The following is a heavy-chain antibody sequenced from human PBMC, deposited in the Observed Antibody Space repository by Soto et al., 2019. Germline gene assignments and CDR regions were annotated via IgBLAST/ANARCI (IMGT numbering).Heavy chain of an antibody. J-gene: IGHJ4*02. Sequence: SETLSLTCAVYGGSFSGYYWTWIRQPPGKGLEWIGEINHRGSTNYKPSLRSRVTLSVDTSKNQLSLKVNSVTAADTAVYYCARGRTLITGTSLDYWGQGTLVTVSS. V-gene: IGHV4-34*01. CDR2: INHRGST. CDR1: GGSFSGYY. CDR3: ARGRTLITGTSLDY. D-gene: IGHD1-20*01.